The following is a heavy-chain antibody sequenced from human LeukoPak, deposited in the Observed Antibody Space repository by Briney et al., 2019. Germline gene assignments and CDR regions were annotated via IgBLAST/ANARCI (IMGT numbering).Heavy chain of an antibody. J-gene: IGHJ4*02. D-gene: IGHD3-9*01. CDR1: GYRFTSYW. Sequence: GESLQISCKGSGYRFTSYWIGWVRPVPGKGLEWIGIIYPGDSDTRYSPPFEGPVTISADKSLSTAYLQWGSLKTTDTDMYECARSRYDILTGYDLDFDYSGQGTLVTASS. CDR2: IYPGDSDT. CDR3: ARSRYDILTGYDLDFDY. V-gene: IGHV5-51*01.